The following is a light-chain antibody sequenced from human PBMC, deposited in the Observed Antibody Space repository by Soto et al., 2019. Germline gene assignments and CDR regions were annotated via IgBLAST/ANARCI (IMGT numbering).Light chain of an antibody. CDR3: QQYGSSPLP. CDR2: GAY. CDR1: QSISGRH. Sequence: EIVLTQSPGTLSLSPGERATLSCRASQSISGRHLAWYQQKPGQATSLLIYGAYSRATDIPDRFSGSGSGTDFTITISSLEPEDFAVYHCQQYGSSPLPFGGGTKVDIK. V-gene: IGKV3-20*01. J-gene: IGKJ4*01.